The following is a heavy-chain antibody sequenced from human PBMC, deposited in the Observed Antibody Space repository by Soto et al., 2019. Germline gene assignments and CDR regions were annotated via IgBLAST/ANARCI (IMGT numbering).Heavy chain of an antibody. CDR1: GFTFSSYW. CDR2: INSDGSST. Sequence: GGSLRLSCAASGFTFSSYWMHWVRQVPGKGLVWVSRINSDGSSTSYADSVEGRFTISRDNAKNTLYVQMNSLRAEDTAVYYCAKSSARARYCTNGVCYYYYYYYMDVWGKGTTVTVSS. D-gene: IGHD2-8*01. CDR3: AKSSARARYCTNGVCYYYYYYYMDV. V-gene: IGHV3-74*01. J-gene: IGHJ6*03.